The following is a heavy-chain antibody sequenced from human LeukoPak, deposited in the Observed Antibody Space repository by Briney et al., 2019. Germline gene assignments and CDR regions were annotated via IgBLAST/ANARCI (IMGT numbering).Heavy chain of an antibody. CDR1: GXTFSSYA. CDR2: FSPNGGST. V-gene: IGHV3-23*01. D-gene: IGHD3-10*01. J-gene: IGHJ4*02. Sequence: GPLRLSFAASGXTFSSYAMSWVRQAPGKRLERVHVFSPNGGSTYYADSVKGRFTISRDNSKNTVYLQMNSLRAEDTAVYYCAKGFYFGSGSYRYFDYWGQGTLVTVSS. CDR3: AKGFYFGSGSYRYFDY.